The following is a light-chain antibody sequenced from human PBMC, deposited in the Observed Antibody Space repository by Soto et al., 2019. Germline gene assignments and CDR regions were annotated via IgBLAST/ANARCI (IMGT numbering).Light chain of an antibody. J-gene: IGLJ2*01. V-gene: IGLV2-11*01. Sequence: QPVLTQPRSVSGSPGQSVTISCTGTNSDVGGYNYVSWYQQHPGKAPKLMIYDVTKRPSGVPDRFSGSKSGNTASLTISGLQTEDEADYYCCSYAGSYKVLFGGGTKLTVL. CDR1: NSDVGGYNY. CDR2: DVT. CDR3: CSYAGSYKVL.